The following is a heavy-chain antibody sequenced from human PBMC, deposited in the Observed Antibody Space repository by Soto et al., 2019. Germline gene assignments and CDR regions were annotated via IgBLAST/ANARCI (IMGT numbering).Heavy chain of an antibody. Sequence: EVQLLESGGGLVQPGGSLRLSCAASGFTFSSYAMSWVRQAPGKGLEWVSAISGSGGSTYYADSVKGRFTISRDNSKNTLYLQMNSLRAEDTAVYYCAKDVKSMGWNYEVWFDPWGQGTLVTVSS. J-gene: IGHJ5*02. CDR3: AKDVKSMGWNYEVWFDP. CDR1: GFTFSSYA. D-gene: IGHD1-7*01. CDR2: ISGSGGST. V-gene: IGHV3-23*01.